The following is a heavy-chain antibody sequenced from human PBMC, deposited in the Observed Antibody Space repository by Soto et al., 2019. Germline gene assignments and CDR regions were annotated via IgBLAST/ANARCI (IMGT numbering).Heavy chain of an antibody. D-gene: IGHD3-10*01. J-gene: IGHJ4*02. CDR3: ARYGSGSYYPTTFDY. Sequence: QVQLQESGPGLVKPSQTLSLTCTVSGGSISSGGYYWSWIRQHPGKGLECIGYIYYSGSTYYNPSLKSRVTISEDTSQNKYSLTLSSVTAADTAVYYCARYGSGSYYPTTFDYWGQGTLVTVSS. CDR1: GGSISSGGYY. V-gene: IGHV4-31*03. CDR2: IYYSGST.